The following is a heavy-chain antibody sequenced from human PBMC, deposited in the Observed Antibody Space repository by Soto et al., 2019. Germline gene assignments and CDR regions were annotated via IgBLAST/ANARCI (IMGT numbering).Heavy chain of an antibody. Sequence: PGGSLRLSCAASGFTFSSYAMSWVRQAPGKGLEWVSAIRGSGGSTYYADSVKGRFTISRDNSKNTLYLQMNSLRAEDTAVYYCAKYYDYGDLYYFYSWGQGTFVTVSS. CDR2: IRGSGGST. V-gene: IGHV3-23*01. CDR1: GFTFSSYA. J-gene: IGHJ4*02. CDR3: AKYYDYGDLYYFYS. D-gene: IGHD4-17*01.